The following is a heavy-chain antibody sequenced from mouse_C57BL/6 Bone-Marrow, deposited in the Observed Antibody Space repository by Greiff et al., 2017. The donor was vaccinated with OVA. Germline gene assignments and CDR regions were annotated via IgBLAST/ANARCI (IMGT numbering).Heavy chain of an antibody. CDR2: IWWDDDK. Sequence: QVTLKESGPGILQPSQTLSLTCSFSGFSLSTYGMGVGWIRQPSGKGLEWLAHIWWDDDKYYNPALTSRLTNNEETSKNQVFLRIANVDTAITATYCWARIEPYVDVWGTGTTVTVSS. CDR3: ARIEPYVDV. J-gene: IGHJ1*03. V-gene: IGHV8-8*01. CDR1: GFSLSTYGMG.